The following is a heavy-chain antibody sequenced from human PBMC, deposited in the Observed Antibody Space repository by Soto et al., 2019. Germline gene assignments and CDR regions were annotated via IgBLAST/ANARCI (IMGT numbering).Heavy chain of an antibody. Sequence: GGSLRLSCAASGFTFSSYGMHWVRQAPGKGLEWVAVIWYDGSNKYYADSVKGRFTISRDNSKNTLYLQMNSLRAEDTAVYCCARDKWFGVLTGEGYYYYGMDLRGQGSTDTGSS. CDR3: ARDKWFGVLTGEGYYYYGMDL. J-gene: IGHJ6*02. CDR1: GFTFSSYG. CDR2: IWYDGSNK. V-gene: IGHV3-33*01. D-gene: IGHD3-10*01.